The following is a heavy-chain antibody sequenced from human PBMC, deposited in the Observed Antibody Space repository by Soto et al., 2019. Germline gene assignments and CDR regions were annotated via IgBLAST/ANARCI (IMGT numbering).Heavy chain of an antibody. CDR3: ARYRYCSGGSCNYYYGMDV. D-gene: IGHD2-15*01. Sequence: QVQLVQSGAEVKKPGSSVKVSCKASGGTFSSYAISWVRQAPGQGLGWWGGSIPIFGTANYAKKFQGRVTITADESTSTAYMELSSLRAEDTAVYYCARYRYCSGGSCNYYYGMDVWGQGTTVTVSS. CDR1: GGTFSSYA. CDR2: SIPIFGTA. J-gene: IGHJ6*02. V-gene: IGHV1-69*12.